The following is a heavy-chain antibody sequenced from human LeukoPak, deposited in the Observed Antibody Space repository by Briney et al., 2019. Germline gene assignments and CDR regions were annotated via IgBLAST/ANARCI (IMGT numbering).Heavy chain of an antibody. V-gene: IGHV3-53*01. D-gene: IGHD1-26*01. J-gene: IGHJ5*02. CDR1: GFSVSSNF. CDR3: ARRGESYGDSWLDP. Sequence: GGSLRLSCAAPGFSVSSNFMSWVRQAPGKGLEWVSVIYSGGTTYYADSVKGRFTISRDNSKNTLYLQMNSLRAEDTAVYYCARRGESYGDSWLDPWGQGLLVTVSS. CDR2: IYSGGTT.